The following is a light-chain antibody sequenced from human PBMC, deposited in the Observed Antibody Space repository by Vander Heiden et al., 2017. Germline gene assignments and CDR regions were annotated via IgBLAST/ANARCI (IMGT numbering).Light chain of an antibody. V-gene: IGLV1-40*01. J-gene: IGLJ1*01. CDR3: QSYDSSLTFYV. CDR1: SSNIGAGYD. CDR2: GNN. Sequence: QSVLTHPPSVSGAPGQRVTISCTGTSSNIGAGYDVHWYQQLPGTAPKPLIYGNNNRPSGVPDRFSGSKSGTSASLAITGLQDEDEADYFCQSYDSSLTFYVFGTGTKVTVL.